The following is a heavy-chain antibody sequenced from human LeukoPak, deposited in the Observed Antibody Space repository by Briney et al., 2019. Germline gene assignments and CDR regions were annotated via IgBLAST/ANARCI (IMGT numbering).Heavy chain of an antibody. V-gene: IGHV4-4*09. J-gene: IGHJ3*01. CDR3: ARYSTYDSGNLAFDL. CDR1: GGSISNKF. Sequence: PSETLSLTCTVSGGSISNKFWSWIRQPPGKGLEWIGYIYTSVNTNYNPFLRSRVTISLDPSKNQFSLKLSFVTAADTAVYYCARYSTYDSGNLAFDLWGQGTMVTVSS. CDR2: IYTSVNT. D-gene: IGHD3-10*01.